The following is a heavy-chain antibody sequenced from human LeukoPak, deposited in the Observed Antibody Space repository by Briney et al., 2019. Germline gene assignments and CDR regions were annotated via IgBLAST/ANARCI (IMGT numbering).Heavy chain of an antibody. D-gene: IGHD2-2*01. V-gene: IGHV3-30*02. CDR3: AKDRSGDIVVVPAADAHFDP. J-gene: IGHJ5*02. Sequence: GGSLRLPCAASGFTFSSYGMHWVRQAPGKGLEWVAFIRYDGSNKYYADSVKGRFTISRDNSKNTLYLQMNSLRAEDTAVYYCAKDRSGDIVVVPAADAHFDPWGQGTLVTVSS. CDR2: IRYDGSNK. CDR1: GFTFSSYG.